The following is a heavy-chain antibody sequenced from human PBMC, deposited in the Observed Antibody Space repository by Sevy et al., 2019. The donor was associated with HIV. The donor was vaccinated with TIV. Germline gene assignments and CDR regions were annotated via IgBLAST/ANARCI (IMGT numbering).Heavy chain of an antibody. J-gene: IGHJ5*02. V-gene: IGHV3-30*02. CDR3: ARETDNSARWLDP. CDR2: IWHDGSNK. Sequence: GGSLRLSCAASGFTFNFHGMHWVRQAPGKGLEWVAFIWHDGSNKYMADSVKGRITISRDNSKNTLFLKMNSQTVEDTAVYYCARETDNSARWLDPWGQGTLVTVSS. D-gene: IGHD4-4*01. CDR1: GFTFNFHG.